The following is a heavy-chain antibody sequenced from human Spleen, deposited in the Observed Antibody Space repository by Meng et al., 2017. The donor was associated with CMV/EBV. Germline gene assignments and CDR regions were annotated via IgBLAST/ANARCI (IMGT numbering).Heavy chain of an antibody. CDR3: ARDMSYYGSGSYVHY. D-gene: IGHD3-10*01. CDR2: IIPILGIA. J-gene: IGHJ4*02. CDR1: GGTFSSYA. Sequence: AGGTFSSYAISWVRQAPGQGLEWMGGIIPILGIANYAQKVQGRVTITADKSTSTAYMELSSLRSEDTAVYYCARDMSYYGSGSYVHYWGQGTLVTVSS. V-gene: IGHV1-69*10.